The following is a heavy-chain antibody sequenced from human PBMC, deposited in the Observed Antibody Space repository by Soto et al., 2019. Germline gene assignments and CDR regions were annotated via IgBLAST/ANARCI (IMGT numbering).Heavy chain of an antibody. CDR1: GGSISSYY. D-gene: IGHD4-17*01. CDR3: ARDLQWRDYGGNSKPSGMDV. V-gene: IGHV4-59*01. CDR2: IYYSGST. Sequence: PSETLSLTCTVSGGSISSYYWSWIRQPPGKGLEWIGYIYYSGSTNYNPSLKSRVTISVDTSKNQFSLKLSSVTAADTAVYYCARDLQWRDYGGNSKPSGMDVWGQGXTVTVSS. J-gene: IGHJ6*02.